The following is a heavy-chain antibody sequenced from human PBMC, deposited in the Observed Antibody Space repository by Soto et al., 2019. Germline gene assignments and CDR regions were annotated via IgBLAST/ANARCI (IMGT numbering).Heavy chain of an antibody. CDR3: ARTHLWSPSDY. J-gene: IGHJ4*02. CDR2: IYPSDSDT. D-gene: IGHD3-3*02. V-gene: IGHV5-51*01. Sequence: GESLKISCKHSGFNFPTFWIAWVRQMPGKGLEWMGIIYPSDSDTRYSPSFQGQVTVSVDKSISTAYLQWSSLKASDTAMYYCARTHLWSPSDYWGQGTQVTVSS. CDR1: GFNFPTFW.